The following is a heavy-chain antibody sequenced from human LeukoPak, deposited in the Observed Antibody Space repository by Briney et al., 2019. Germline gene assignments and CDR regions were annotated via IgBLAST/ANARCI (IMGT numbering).Heavy chain of an antibody. J-gene: IGHJ6*02. V-gene: IGHV3-30-3*01. Sequence: GGSLRLSCAASGFTFSSYAMHWARQAPGKGLEWVAVISYDESNKYYADSVKGRFTISRDNSKNTLYLQMNSLRAEDTAVYYCARRGYSYGSYYYYGMDVWGQGTTVTVSS. D-gene: IGHD5-18*01. CDR1: GFTFSSYA. CDR2: ISYDESNK. CDR3: ARRGYSYGSYYYYGMDV.